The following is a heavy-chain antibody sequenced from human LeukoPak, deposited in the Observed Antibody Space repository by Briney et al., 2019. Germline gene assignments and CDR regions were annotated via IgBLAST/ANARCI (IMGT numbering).Heavy chain of an antibody. J-gene: IGHJ3*02. V-gene: IGHV3-53*01. CDR3: ARVPNYDILTGYSGLDAFDI. CDR2: IYSGGST. D-gene: IGHD3-9*01. Sequence: GGSLRLSCAASGFTVSSNYMSWVRQAPGKGLEWVSVIYSGGSTYYADSVKGRFTISRDNSKNTLHLQMNSLRAEDTAVYYCARVPNYDILTGYSGLDAFDIWGQGAMVTVSS. CDR1: GFTVSSNY.